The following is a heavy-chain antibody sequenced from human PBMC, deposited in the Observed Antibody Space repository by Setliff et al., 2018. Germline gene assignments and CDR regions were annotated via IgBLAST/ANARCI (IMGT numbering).Heavy chain of an antibody. CDR2: IYYSGST. V-gene: IGHV4-39*07. CDR1: GGSISSSSYY. Sequence: TSETLSLTCTVSGGSISSSSYYWGWIRQPPGKGLEWIGSIYYSGSTYYNPSLKSRVTISVDPSKDQFSLKLSSVTAADTAVYYCGRAISGWYSAHYYYMDVWGKGTTVNVSS. D-gene: IGHD6-19*01. CDR3: GRAISGWYSAHYYYMDV. J-gene: IGHJ6*03.